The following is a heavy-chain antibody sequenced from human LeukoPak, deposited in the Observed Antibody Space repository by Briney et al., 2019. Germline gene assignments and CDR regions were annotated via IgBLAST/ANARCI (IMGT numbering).Heavy chain of an antibody. Sequence: GASVKVSCKVSGGTFSSYAISWVRQAPGQGLEWMGRIIPILGIANYAQKFQGRVTITADKSTSTAYMELSSLRSEDTAVYYCARVDVDIVATDYYYYGMDVWGQGTTVTVSS. J-gene: IGHJ6*02. CDR1: GGTFSSYA. D-gene: IGHD5-12*01. CDR2: IIPILGIA. V-gene: IGHV1-69*04. CDR3: ARVDVDIVATDYYYYGMDV.